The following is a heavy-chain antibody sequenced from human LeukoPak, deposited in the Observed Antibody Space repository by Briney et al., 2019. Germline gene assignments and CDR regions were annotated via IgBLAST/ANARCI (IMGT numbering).Heavy chain of an antibody. J-gene: IGHJ6*02. Sequence: PSETLSLTCTVSGGSISSYYWSWIRQPPGKGLEWIGYIYYSGSTNYNPSRKSRVTISVDTSKNQFSLKVSSVTAADTAVYYCARDRGWINYYYYHGMDVWGQGTTVTVSS. CDR1: GGSISSYY. D-gene: IGHD2-2*03. V-gene: IGHV4-59*01. CDR3: ARDRGWINYYYYHGMDV. CDR2: IYYSGST.